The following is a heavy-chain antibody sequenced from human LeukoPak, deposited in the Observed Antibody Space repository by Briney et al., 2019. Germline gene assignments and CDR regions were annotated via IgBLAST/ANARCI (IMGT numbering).Heavy chain of an antibody. D-gene: IGHD1-26*01. CDR1: GFTFGDYS. CDR3: ARRFSGSYAHYYYDY. CDR2: ISGSGGDR. J-gene: IGHJ4*02. Sequence: GGSLSPSRAASGFTFGDYSMSWVRQTPGKGLEWVSAISGSGGDRYDADSVRGRFTISRDNSKNTLHLLMNSLRAEGTAVYYCARRFSGSYAHYYYDYWGQGTLVTVSS. V-gene: IGHV3-23*01.